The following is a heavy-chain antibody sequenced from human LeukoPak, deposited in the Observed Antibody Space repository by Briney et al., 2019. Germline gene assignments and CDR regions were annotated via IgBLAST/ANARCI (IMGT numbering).Heavy chain of an antibody. J-gene: IGHJ4*02. CDR2: ISYDGSNK. V-gene: IGHV3-30*18. CDR3: AKDQRVGVHSSSRPISPADY. D-gene: IGHD6-13*01. Sequence: GGSLRLSCAASGFTFSSYGMHWVRQAPGKGLEWVAVISYDGSNKYYADSVKGRFTISRDNSKNTLYLQMNSPRAEDTAVYYCAKDQRVGVHSSSRPISPADYWGQGTLVTVSS. CDR1: GFTFSSYG.